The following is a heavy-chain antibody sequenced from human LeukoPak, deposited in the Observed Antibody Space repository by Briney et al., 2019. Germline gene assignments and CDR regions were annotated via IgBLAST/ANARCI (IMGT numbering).Heavy chain of an antibody. CDR3: ARDHRPEIQYYYMDV. CDR2: ITSGFTP. CDR1: GLTFSNYA. J-gene: IGHJ6*03. V-gene: IGHV3-23*01. Sequence: GGSLRLSCAASGLTFSNYAMSWFRQAPGKGLEWVSGITSGFTPHYADSVKGRFTISRDNSKNTFYLQMNSLTAEDTAVYYCARDHRPEIQYYYMDVWGKGTTVAVSS. D-gene: IGHD1-14*01.